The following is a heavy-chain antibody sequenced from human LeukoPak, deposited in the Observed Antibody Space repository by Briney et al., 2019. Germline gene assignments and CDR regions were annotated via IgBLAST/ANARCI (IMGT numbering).Heavy chain of an antibody. CDR2: IYYSGST. Sequence: SETLSLTCTVSGGSISSSSYYWGWIRQPPGKGLEWIGSIYYSGSTYYNPSLKSRVTISVDTSKNQFSLRLSSVTAADTAVYYCARGIAAAGNYYFDYWGQGTLVTSPQ. CDR3: ARGIAAAGNYYFDY. CDR1: GGSISSSSYY. D-gene: IGHD6-13*01. V-gene: IGHV4-39*01. J-gene: IGHJ4*02.